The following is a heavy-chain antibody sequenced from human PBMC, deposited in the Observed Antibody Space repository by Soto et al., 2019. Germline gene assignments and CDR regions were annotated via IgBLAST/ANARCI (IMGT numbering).Heavy chain of an antibody. Sequence: PSETLSLTCAFYGGSFIDYYWSWIRQPPGKGLEWIGEINHSGSTNYNPSLKSRVTISVDTSKNQFSLKLSSVTAADTAVYYCARAQGGIVLMVYAHYYYGMDVWGQGTTVTVSS. CDR1: GGSFIDYY. V-gene: IGHV4-34*01. D-gene: IGHD2-8*01. CDR3: ARAQGGIVLMVYAHYYYGMDV. CDR2: INHSGST. J-gene: IGHJ6*02.